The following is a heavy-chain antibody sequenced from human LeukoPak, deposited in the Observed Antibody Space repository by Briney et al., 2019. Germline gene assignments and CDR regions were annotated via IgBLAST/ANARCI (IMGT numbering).Heavy chain of an antibody. CDR2: IWYDGSNK. J-gene: IGHJ4*02. CDR3: ARGGDLLPYYFDY. D-gene: IGHD4-17*01. Sequence: PGGSLRLSCAASGFTFSSYGMHWVRQAPGKGLEWVAVIWYDGSNKYYADSVKGRFTISRDNSKNTLYLQMNSLRAEDTAVYYCARGGDLLPYYFDYWGQGTLVTVSS. CDR1: GFTFSSYG. V-gene: IGHV3-33*01.